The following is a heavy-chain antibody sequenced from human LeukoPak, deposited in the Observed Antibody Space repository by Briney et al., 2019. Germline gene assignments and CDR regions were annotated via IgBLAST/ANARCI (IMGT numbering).Heavy chain of an antibody. CDR2: VFYNGNT. V-gene: IGHV4-39*01. D-gene: IGHD3-22*01. J-gene: IGHJ4*02. CDR3: AKHGEDSTGYYADFFDH. CDR1: GGSINTKAHY. Sequence: SETLSLTCTVSGGSINTKAHYWACIRQTPGKGLEWIGSVFYNGNTYYNPSLKSRVAISVDTSKNQFSLRLSSVTAADTAVHYCAKHGEDSTGYYADFFDHCGQGTLITVSS.